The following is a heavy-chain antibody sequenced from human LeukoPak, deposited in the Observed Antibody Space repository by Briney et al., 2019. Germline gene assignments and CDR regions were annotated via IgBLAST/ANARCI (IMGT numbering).Heavy chain of an antibody. V-gene: IGHV1-2*02. CDR1: GYTFTGYY. CDR2: ISPNSGGT. CDR3: ARDSLGPTDY. Sequence: ASVKVSCEASGYTFTGYYLHWVRQAPGQGLESMGWISPNSGGTHHAQKFQGRVTMTRDASISTAYMEVTSLTSDDTAVYYCARDSLGPTDYWGQGTLVTVSS. J-gene: IGHJ4*02.